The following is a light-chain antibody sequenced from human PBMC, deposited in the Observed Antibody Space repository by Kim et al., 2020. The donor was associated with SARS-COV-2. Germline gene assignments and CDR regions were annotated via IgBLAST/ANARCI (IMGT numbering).Light chain of an antibody. CDR1: NIGTKN. CDR3: QVWDSSTGV. V-gene: IGLV3-9*01. J-gene: IGLJ3*02. Sequence: ELTQPLSVSVALGQTARITCGGNNIGTKNVHWFQQKPGQAPVLVICGDSNRPSGIPERFSGSNSGNTATLTISRAQPGDEADYYCQVWDSSTGVFGGGTKLTVL. CDR2: GDS.